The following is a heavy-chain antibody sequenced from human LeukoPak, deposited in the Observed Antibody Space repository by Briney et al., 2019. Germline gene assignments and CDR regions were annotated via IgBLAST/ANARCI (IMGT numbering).Heavy chain of an antibody. J-gene: IGHJ4*02. V-gene: IGHV5-51*01. CDR1: GYSFTSYW. CDR3: ARTGIAVAGPYDY. D-gene: IGHD6-19*01. Sequence: GGSLKISCKGSGYSFTSYWIGWVRQMPGKGLEWMGIIYPGDSGTRYSPSFQGQVTISADKSISTAYLQWSSLKASDTAMYYCARTGIAVAGPYDYWGQGTLVTVSS. CDR2: IYPGDSGT.